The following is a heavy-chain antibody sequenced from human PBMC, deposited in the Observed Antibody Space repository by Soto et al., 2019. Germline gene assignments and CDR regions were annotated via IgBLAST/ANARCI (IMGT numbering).Heavy chain of an antibody. V-gene: IGHV3-11*05. D-gene: IGHD5-12*01. J-gene: IGHJ4*02. CDR3: ARDHHRYSGYDYVDY. CDR2: ISSSSSYT. CDR1: GFTFSDYY. Sequence: VGSLRLSCAASGFTFSDYYMSWIRQAPGKGLEWVSYISSSSSYTNYADSVKGRFTISRDNAKNSLYLQMNSLRADDTAVYYCARDHHRYSGYDYVDYWGQGTLVTVSS.